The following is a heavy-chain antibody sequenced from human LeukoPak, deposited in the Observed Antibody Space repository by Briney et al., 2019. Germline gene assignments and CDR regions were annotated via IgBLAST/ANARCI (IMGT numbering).Heavy chain of an antibody. V-gene: IGHV1-69*05. J-gene: IGHJ4*02. Sequence: SVKVSCKASGGTFSSYAISWVRQAHGQGLEWMGGIIPIFGTANYAQKFQGRVTITTDESTSTAYMELSSLRSEDTAVYYCARDLDDSSGFDYWGQGTLVTVSS. CDR2: IIPIFGTA. D-gene: IGHD6-19*01. CDR3: ARDLDDSSGFDY. CDR1: GGTFSSYA.